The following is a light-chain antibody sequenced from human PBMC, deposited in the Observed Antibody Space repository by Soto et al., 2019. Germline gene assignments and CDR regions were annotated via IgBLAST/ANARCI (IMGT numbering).Light chain of an antibody. CDR3: QQYNNWPPLIT. CDR1: HIVGSN. Sequence: EIVMTQSPATLSVSPGERATLSCRASHIVGSNLAWYQQKPGQAPRLLIYGASTRATGIPARFSGSGSGTEFTLTINSLQSEDFAVYYCQQYNNWPPLITFGQGTRLEIK. J-gene: IGKJ5*01. V-gene: IGKV3-15*01. CDR2: GAS.